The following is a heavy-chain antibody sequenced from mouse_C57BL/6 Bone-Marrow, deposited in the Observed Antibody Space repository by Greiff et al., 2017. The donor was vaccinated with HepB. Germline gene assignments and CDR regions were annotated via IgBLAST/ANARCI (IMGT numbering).Heavy chain of an antibody. CDR1: GFSLTSYG. V-gene: IGHV2-5*01. CDR3: AKKVNWGYFDV. CDR2: IWRGGST. D-gene: IGHD4-1*01. J-gene: IGHJ1*03. Sequence: VKLMESGPGLVQPSQSLSITCTVSGFSLTSYGVHWVRQSPGKGLEWLGVIWRGGSTDYNAAFMSRLSITKDNSKSQVFFKMNSLQADDTAIYYCAKKVNWGYFDVWGTGTTVTVSS.